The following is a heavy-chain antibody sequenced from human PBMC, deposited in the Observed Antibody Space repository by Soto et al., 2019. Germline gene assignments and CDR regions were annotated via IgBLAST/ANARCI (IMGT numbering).Heavy chain of an antibody. CDR2: ISYDGSNK. J-gene: IGHJ4*02. Sequence: PGGSLRLSCAASGFTFSSYGMPWVRQAPGKGLEWVAVISYDGSNKYYADSVKGRFTISRDNTKNTLYQQMNSLRAEDTAVYYCANDAGAPFDYWGQGTLVTVSS. CDR3: ANDAGAPFDY. V-gene: IGHV3-30*18. D-gene: IGHD1-26*01. CDR1: GFTFSSYG.